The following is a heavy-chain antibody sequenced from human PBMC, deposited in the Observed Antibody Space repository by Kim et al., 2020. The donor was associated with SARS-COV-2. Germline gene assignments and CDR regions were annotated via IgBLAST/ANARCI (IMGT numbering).Heavy chain of an antibody. CDR3: ARDGVCSGDHCHHDY. V-gene: IGHV3-30*12. J-gene: IGHJ4*02. CDR1: GFAFSRYG. CDR2: IYYDSTNK. Sequence: GGSLRLSCAASGFAFSRYGMHWVRQAPGKGLQWVALIYYDSTNKYYADSVKGRFTISRDNSHNTLYLQMNSLRAEDSGVYYCARDGVCSGDHCHHDYCGQGTLVTVS. D-gene: IGHD2-15*01.